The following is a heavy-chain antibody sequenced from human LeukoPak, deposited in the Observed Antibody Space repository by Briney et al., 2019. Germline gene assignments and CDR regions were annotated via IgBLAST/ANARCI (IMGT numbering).Heavy chain of an antibody. D-gene: IGHD5-18*01. CDR2: IKQDGSEK. CDR1: GFTFSSYW. J-gene: IGHJ3*02. Sequence: PGGSLRLSCAASGFTFSSYWMSWVRQAPGKGLEWVANIKQDGSEKYYVDSVKGRFTISRDNAKNSLYLQTNSLRAEDTAVYYCARRGYSYGYGPNAFDIWGQGTMVTVSS. V-gene: IGHV3-7*03. CDR3: ARRGYSYGYGPNAFDI.